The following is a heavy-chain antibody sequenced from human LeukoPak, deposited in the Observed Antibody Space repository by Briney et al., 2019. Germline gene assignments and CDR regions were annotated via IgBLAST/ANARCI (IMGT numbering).Heavy chain of an antibody. CDR2: INHSGST. Sequence: SETLSLTCAVYGGSFSGYYWSWIRQPPGKGLEWIGEINHSGSTNYNPSLKSRVTISVDTSKNQFSLKLSSVTAADTAVYYCARGLFGVVIIGYNWFDPWGQGTLVTVSP. CDR1: GGSFSGYY. D-gene: IGHD3-3*01. J-gene: IGHJ5*02. V-gene: IGHV4-34*01. CDR3: ARGLFGVVIIGYNWFDP.